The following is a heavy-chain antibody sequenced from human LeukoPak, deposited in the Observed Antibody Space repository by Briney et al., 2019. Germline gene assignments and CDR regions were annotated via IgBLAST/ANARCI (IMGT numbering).Heavy chain of an antibody. CDR1: GGSISSGDYY. CDR3: AREAPRDFWSGYYTGIKDYYYYYYMDV. D-gene: IGHD3-3*01. Sequence: SQTLSLTCTVSGGSISSGDYYWSWIRQPPGKGLEWIGYIYYSGSTYYNPSLKSRVTISVDTSKNQFSLKLSSVAAADTAVYYCAREAPRDFWSGYYTGIKDYYYYYYMDVWGKGTTVTVSS. V-gene: IGHV4-30-4*08. CDR2: IYYSGST. J-gene: IGHJ6*03.